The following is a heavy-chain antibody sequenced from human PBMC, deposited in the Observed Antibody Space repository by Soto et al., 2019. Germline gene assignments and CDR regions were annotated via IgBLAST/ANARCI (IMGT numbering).Heavy chain of an antibody. J-gene: IGHJ3*02. CDR3: ARDGKPDTAMVTGAFDI. D-gene: IGHD5-18*01. V-gene: IGHV1-69*13. CDR2: IIPIFGTA. Sequence: SVKVSCKASGGTFSSYAISWVRQAPGQGLEWMGGIIPIFGTANYAQKLQGRVTITADESTSTAYMELSSLRSEDTAVYYCARDGKPDTAMVTGAFDIWGQGTMVTVSS. CDR1: GGTFSSYA.